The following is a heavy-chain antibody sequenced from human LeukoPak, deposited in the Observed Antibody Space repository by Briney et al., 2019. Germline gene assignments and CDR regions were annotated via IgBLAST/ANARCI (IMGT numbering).Heavy chain of an antibody. CDR1: GFTLSNYW. CDR2: LHSDGTST. D-gene: IGHD6-25*01. V-gene: IGHV3-74*01. Sequence: PGGSLRLSCAASGFTLSNYWMHWVRQAPGKGLVWVSRLHSDGTSTSYADSVRGRFTISRDNARNTLYLQMNTLRAEDTAVYNCARSGWPYYFDYWGDGTLVTASP. J-gene: IGHJ4*01. CDR3: ARSGWPYYFDY.